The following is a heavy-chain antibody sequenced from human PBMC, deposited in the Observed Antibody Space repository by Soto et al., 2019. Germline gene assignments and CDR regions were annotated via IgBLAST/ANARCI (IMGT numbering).Heavy chain of an antibody. D-gene: IGHD3-22*01. J-gene: IGHJ6*02. V-gene: IGHV3-21*01. CDR3: ARDDYDSSGYYYYYYYGMDV. CDR2: ISSSSSYI. Sequence: GGSLRLSCAASGFTLSSYSMNWVRQAPGKGLEWVSSISSSSSYIYYADSVKGRFTISRDNAKNSLYLQMNSLRAEDTAVYYCARDDYDSSGYYYYYYYGMDVWGQGTTVTVSS. CDR1: GFTLSSYS.